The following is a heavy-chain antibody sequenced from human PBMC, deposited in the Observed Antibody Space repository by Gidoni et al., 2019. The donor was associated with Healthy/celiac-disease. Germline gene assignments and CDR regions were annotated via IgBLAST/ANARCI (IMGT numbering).Heavy chain of an antibody. CDR1: GFTFSSYS. CDR2: ISSSSSTI. CDR3: ARDGYYYDRGSLDP. J-gene: IGHJ5*02. V-gene: IGHV3-48*01. Sequence: EVQLVESGGGLVQPGGSLRLSCAASGFTFSSYSMNWVRQAPGKGLEWVSYISSSSSTIYYADSVKGRFTISRDNAKNSLYLQMNSLRAEDTAVYYCARDGYYYDRGSLDPWGQGTLVTVSS. D-gene: IGHD3-22*01.